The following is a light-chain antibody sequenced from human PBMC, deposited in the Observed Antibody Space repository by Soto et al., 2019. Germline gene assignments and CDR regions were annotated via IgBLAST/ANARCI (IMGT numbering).Light chain of an antibody. CDR3: ASWDDSLTGLYV. CDR2: SNN. V-gene: IGLV1-44*01. J-gene: IGLJ1*01. Sequence: QSVLTQPPSASGTPGQRVTISCSGSSSNIGSNTVNWYQQLPGTAPKLLIYSNNQRPSGVPDRFSGSKSGTSGSLAISGLQSEDEADYYCASWDDSLTGLYVFGTGTKVTVL. CDR1: SSNIGSNT.